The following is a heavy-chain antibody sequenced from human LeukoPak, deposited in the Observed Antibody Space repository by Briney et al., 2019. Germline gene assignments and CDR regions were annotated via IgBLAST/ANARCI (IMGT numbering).Heavy chain of an antibody. V-gene: IGHV4-30-2*01. J-gene: IGHJ3*02. CDR1: GGSISSGGYS. D-gene: IGHD3-22*01. CDR3: ARALSLPYYYDSTWAFDI. Sequence: PSQTLSLTCAVSGGSISSGGYSWSWIWQPPGKGLEWIGYIYHSGSTYYNPSLKSRVTISVDRSKNQFSLKLSSVTAADTAVYYCARALSLPYYYDSTWAFDIWGQGTMVTVSS. CDR2: IYHSGST.